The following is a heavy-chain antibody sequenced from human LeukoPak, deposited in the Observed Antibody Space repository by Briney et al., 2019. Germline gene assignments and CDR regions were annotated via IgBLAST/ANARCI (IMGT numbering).Heavy chain of an antibody. V-gene: IGHV3-23*01. D-gene: IGHD1-1*01. CDR1: GFTFNNYA. Sequence: GGALRLSCAASGFTFNNYAMSWVRQAPGKGLEWVSAISDNGGDTKYADSVKGRFTISRDNSRNTLYLQMNSLRVEDTAIYYCGRDWKLDYWGQGTLATVSS. CDR2: ISDNGGDT. J-gene: IGHJ4*02. CDR3: GRDWKLDY.